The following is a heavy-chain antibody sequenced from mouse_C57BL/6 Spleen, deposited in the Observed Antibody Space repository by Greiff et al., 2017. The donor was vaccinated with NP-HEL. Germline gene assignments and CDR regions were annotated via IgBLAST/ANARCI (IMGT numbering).Heavy chain of an antibody. J-gene: IGHJ1*03. D-gene: IGHD2-4*01. CDR1: GYAFSSSW. V-gene: IGHV1-82*01. Sequence: QVQLQQSGPELVKPGASVKISCKASGYAFSSSWMNWVKQRPGKGLEWIGRIYPGDGDTNYNGKFKGKATLTADKSSSTAYMQLSSLTSEDAAVYFCAIYYDYDDDVLHWYFDVWGTGTTVTVSS. CDR3: AIYYDYDDDVLHWYFDV. CDR2: IYPGDGDT.